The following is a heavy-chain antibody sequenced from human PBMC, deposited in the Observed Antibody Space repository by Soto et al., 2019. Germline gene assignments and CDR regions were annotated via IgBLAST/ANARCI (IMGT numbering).Heavy chain of an antibody. CDR3: ASPSSGWTSTNFDY. V-gene: IGHV3-7*01. D-gene: IGHD6-19*01. CDR2: IKQDGSEK. CDR1: GFTFSSYW. J-gene: IGHJ4*02. Sequence: EVQLVESGGGLVHPGGSLRLSCAASGFTFSSYWMSWVRQAPGKGLEWVANIKQDGSEKYYVDSVKGRFTISRDNAKNSLYLHMNRLRAEDTAVYYCASPSSGWTSTNFDYWCQGTLVTVSS.